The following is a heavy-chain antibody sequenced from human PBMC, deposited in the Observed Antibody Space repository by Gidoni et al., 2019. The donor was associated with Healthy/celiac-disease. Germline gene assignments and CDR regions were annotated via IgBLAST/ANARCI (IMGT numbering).Heavy chain of an antibody. CDR3: ARDRSLDY. J-gene: IGHJ4*02. Sequence: QAQLQESGPGLVRPGETLSVTCTVSGGTISSYDGSWLRQPPGKGLEWIGYIYYSGRTNHNPSRKSRVTISVDTSKNQFSLNLSSVPAADPAVYYCARDRSLDYWGQGTLVTVSS. V-gene: IGHV4-59*01. D-gene: IGHD2-15*01. CDR2: IYYSGRT. CDR1: GGTISSYD.